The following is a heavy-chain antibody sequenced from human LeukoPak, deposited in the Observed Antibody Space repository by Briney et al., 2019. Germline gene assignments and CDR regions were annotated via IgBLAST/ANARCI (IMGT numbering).Heavy chain of an antibody. CDR2: ISGSGGGT. CDR3: AKDTWQFAPDYYYYMDV. D-gene: IGHD2-21*01. Sequence: GGSLRLSCTASGFTFGDYAMSWVRQAPGKGLEWVSAISGSGGGTYYADSVKGRFTISRDNSKNTLYLQMNSLRAEDTALYYCAKDTWQFAPDYYYYMDVWGKGTTVTVSS. J-gene: IGHJ6*03. CDR1: GFTFGDYA. V-gene: IGHV3-23*01.